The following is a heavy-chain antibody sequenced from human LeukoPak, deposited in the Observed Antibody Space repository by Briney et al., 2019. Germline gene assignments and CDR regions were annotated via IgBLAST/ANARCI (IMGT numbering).Heavy chain of an antibody. CDR2: IIPIFGTA. J-gene: IGHJ4*02. CDR3: ARDFFHGHCAGLSCFLLDY. Sequence: SVKVSCXASGGTFSSYAISWVRQAPGQGLEWMGGIIPIFGTANYAQKFQGRVTITTDESTSTAYMELSSLRSEDTAVYYCARDFFHGHCAGLSCFLLDYWGQGSLVTVSS. D-gene: IGHD2-15*01. CDR1: GGTFSSYA. V-gene: IGHV1-69*05.